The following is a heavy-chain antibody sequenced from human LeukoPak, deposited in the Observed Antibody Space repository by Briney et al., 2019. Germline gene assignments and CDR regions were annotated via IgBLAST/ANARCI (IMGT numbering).Heavy chain of an antibody. CDR3: ARGMVRGSRIYYGMDV. J-gene: IGHJ6*02. Sequence: SETLSLTCAVYGGSFSGYCWSWIRQPPGKGLEWIGEINHSGSTNYNPSLKSRVTISVDTSKNQFSLKLSSVTAADTAVYYCARGMVRGSRIYYGMDVWGQGTTVTVSS. D-gene: IGHD3-10*01. V-gene: IGHV4-34*01. CDR2: INHSGST. CDR1: GGSFSGYC.